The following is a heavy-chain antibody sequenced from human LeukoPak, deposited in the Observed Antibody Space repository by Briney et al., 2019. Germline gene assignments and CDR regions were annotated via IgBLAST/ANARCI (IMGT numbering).Heavy chain of an antibody. J-gene: IGHJ5*02. CDR3: ARDRTWPTYDYVWGSYRGNWFDP. CDR1: GYIFTSYY. Sequence: ASVKVSCKASGYIFTSYYMHWVRQAPGQGLEWMGIINPSGGSTSYAQKFQGRVTMTTDTSTSTAYMELRSLRSDDTAVYYCARDRTWPTYDYVWGSYRGNWFDPWGQGTLVTVSS. V-gene: IGHV1-46*01. CDR2: INPSGGST. D-gene: IGHD3-16*02.